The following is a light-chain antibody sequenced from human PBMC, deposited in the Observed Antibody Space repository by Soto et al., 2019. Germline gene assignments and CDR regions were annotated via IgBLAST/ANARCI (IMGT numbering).Light chain of an antibody. CDR1: ESVSRS. CDR2: DAS. Sequence: EIVLTQSPATLSLSPGERATLACRASESVSRSLAWYQQKPGQAPRLLIYDASTRATGSPARFSGIGSGTEFILTISSLQSEDFAVYYCQQYDNWPPITFGGGTKVAI. J-gene: IGKJ4*01. CDR3: QQYDNWPPIT. V-gene: IGKV3-15*01.